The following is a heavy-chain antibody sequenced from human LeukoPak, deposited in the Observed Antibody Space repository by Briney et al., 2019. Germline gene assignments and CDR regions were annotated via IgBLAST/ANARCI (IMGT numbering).Heavy chain of an antibody. Sequence: ASVKVSCKASGYTFTSYGISWARQAPGQGLEWMGWISAYSGNTNYAQKLQGRVTMTTDTSTSTAYMELRSLRSDDTAVYYCATPAMVRGVIITSEAGMDVWGQGTTVTVPS. CDR3: ATPAMVRGVIITSEAGMDV. J-gene: IGHJ6*02. D-gene: IGHD3-10*01. CDR2: ISAYSGNT. CDR1: GYTFTSYG. V-gene: IGHV1-18*01.